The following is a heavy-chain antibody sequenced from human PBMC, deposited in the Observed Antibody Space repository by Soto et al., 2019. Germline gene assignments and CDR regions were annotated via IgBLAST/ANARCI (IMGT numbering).Heavy chain of an antibody. V-gene: IGHV1-24*01. D-gene: IGHD6-6*01. CDR2: FDPEDGET. J-gene: IGHJ6*03. Sequence: ASVKVSCKVSGYTLTELSMHWVRQAPGKGLEWMGGFDPEDGETIYAQKFQGRVTMTEDTSTDTAYMELSSLRSEDTAVYYCATFSGYSSSYYYYYYMDVWGKGTTVTVSS. CDR3: ATFSGYSSSYYYYYYMDV. CDR1: GYTLTELS.